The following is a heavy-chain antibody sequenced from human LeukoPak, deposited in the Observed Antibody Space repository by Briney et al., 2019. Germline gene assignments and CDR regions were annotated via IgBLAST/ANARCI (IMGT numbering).Heavy chain of an antibody. V-gene: IGHV3-53*01. CDR2: IYSGGST. CDR1: GFTVSSNY. Sequence: GGSLRLSCAASGFTVSSNYMSWVRQAPGKGLEWVSVIYSGGSTYYADSAKGRFTISRDNSKNTLYLQMNSLRAEDTAVHYCAREDTLAFDIWGQGTMVTVSS. CDR3: AREDTLAFDI. D-gene: IGHD2/OR15-2a*01. J-gene: IGHJ3*02.